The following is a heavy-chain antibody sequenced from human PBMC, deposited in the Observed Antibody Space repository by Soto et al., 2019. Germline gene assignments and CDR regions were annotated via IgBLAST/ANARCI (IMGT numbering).Heavy chain of an antibody. CDR2: ISGTGAST. J-gene: IGHJ4*02. CDR3: AKGAGQFITMVRGVTYPFDY. Sequence: GYLRLSFEDSGFTFSSYDISWVLQAPLKVLQWGGVISGTGASTYYADSVMVGFTISRDNSKNTLYLKVNSLRAEDTAVYFCAKGAGQFITMVRGVTYPFDYWGQGTLVTVSS. CDR1: GFTFSSYD. V-gene: IGHV3-23*01. D-gene: IGHD3-10*01.